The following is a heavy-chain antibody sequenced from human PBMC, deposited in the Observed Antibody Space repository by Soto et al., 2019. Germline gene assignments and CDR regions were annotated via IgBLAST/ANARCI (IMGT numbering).Heavy chain of an antibody. D-gene: IGHD2-2*02. J-gene: IGHJ5*02. V-gene: IGHV4-61*01. Sequence: SETLSLTCTVSGGSVSSGRYYWSWIRQPPGKGLEWIGYIYYSGSTNYNPSLKSRVTISVDTSKNQFSLKLSSVTAADTVVYYCARTLAGPAAIGNWFDPWGQGTLVTVSS. CDR3: ARTLAGPAAIGNWFDP. CDR1: GGSVSSGRYY. CDR2: IYYSGST.